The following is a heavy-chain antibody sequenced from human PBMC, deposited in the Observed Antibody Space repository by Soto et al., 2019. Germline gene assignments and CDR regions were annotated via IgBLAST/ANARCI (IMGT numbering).Heavy chain of an antibody. V-gene: IGHV3-64*01. CDR2: ISSNGGCT. D-gene: IGHD6-19*01. CDR1: GFTFSSYA. Sequence: PGGSLRLSCAASGFTFSSYAMHWVRQAPGKGLEYVSAISSNGGCTYYANSVKGTFSISRDNSKNTMYLQMGSLRAEHTTVYYCAGENIAVAENLLLGYSGQGTLVTVSS. J-gene: IGHJ4*02. CDR3: AGENIAVAENLLLGY.